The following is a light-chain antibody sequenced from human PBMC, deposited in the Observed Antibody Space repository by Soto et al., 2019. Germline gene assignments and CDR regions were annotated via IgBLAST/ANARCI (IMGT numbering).Light chain of an antibody. V-gene: IGLV2-23*01. J-gene: IGLJ2*01. CDR3: CSYAGGSTWV. CDR2: EGS. CDR1: SSDIGNYNL. Sequence: QSALTQPASVSGSPGQSITISCTGTSSDIGNYNLVSWYQQHPDKAPKLMIYEGSKRPSGVSNRFSGSKSGNTASLTLSGLQADDEADYYCCSYAGGSTWVFGGGTKLTVL.